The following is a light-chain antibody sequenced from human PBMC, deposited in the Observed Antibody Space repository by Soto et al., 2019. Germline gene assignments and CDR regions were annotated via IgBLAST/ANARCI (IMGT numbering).Light chain of an antibody. Sequence: EIVLTQSPGTLSLSPGERATLSCRASQSVSSTYFAWYQHKPGQPPRVLIYGASSRATGIAARFSGSGSGTDFILTISRLEPEDFAVYYCQQYGRSTITFGQGTRLEIK. CDR3: QQYGRSTIT. CDR1: QSVSSTY. CDR2: GAS. V-gene: IGKV3-20*01. J-gene: IGKJ5*01.